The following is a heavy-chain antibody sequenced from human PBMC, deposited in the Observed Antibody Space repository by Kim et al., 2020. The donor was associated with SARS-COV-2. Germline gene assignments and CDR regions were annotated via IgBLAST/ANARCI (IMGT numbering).Heavy chain of an antibody. V-gene: IGHV3-74*01. CDR3: AREEVATPELWSYYYYYYGMDV. CDR2: SKLYDIRK. Sequence: GGSLRLSCAASGFTFSSYWMDWIRPAPVKGQRRYSRSKLYDIRKTQAYYLKGRFTISRDNAKNTLYLQMNSLSAEDTAVYYCAREEVATPELWSYYYYYYGMDVWGQGTTVTVSS. D-gene: IGHD5-18*01. J-gene: IGHJ6*02. CDR1: GFTFSSYW.